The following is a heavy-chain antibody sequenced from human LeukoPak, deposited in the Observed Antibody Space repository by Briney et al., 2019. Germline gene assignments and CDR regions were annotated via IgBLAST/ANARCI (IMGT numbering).Heavy chain of an antibody. D-gene: IGHD6-19*01. V-gene: IGHV4-59*08. CDR3: ARQGYSGSSTFDY. CDR2: IYHTGTT. Sequence: PSETLSLTCIVSGGSIETYYWSWIRQPPGKGLEWIGYIYHTGTTNYKSSLKSRVTMSVDTSKNQISLRLSCVTAADTAVYYCARQGYSGSSTFDYWGQGTLVTVSA. CDR1: GGSIETYY. J-gene: IGHJ4*02.